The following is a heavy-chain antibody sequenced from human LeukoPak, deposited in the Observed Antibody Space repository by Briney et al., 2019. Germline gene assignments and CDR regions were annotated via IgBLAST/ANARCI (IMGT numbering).Heavy chain of an antibody. CDR3: ASGYYDFWSGYYSCMDV. V-gene: IGHV4-34*01. Sequence: PSETLSLTCAVYGGSFSGYYWSWIRQPPGKGLEWIGEINHSGSTNYNPSLKSRVTISVDTSKNQFSLKLSSVTAADTAVYYCASGYYDFWSGYYSCMDVWGKGTTVTVSS. D-gene: IGHD3-3*01. CDR1: GGSFSGYY. CDR2: INHSGST. J-gene: IGHJ6*03.